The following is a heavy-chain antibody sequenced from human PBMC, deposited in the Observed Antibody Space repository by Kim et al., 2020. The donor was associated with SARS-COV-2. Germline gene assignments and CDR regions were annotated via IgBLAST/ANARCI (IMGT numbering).Heavy chain of an antibody. CDR2: ISSNGGST. CDR3: STRGEPHDIAAAGMVDV. J-gene: IGHJ6*02. Sequence: GGSLRLSCAASGFTFSSYVMHWVRQAPGKGLEYVSAISSNGGSTYYANSVKGRFTISRDNSKNTLYLQMGSLKAEDMAVYYCSTRGEPHDIAAAGMVDVWGQGTTVTVSS. V-gene: IGHV3-64*01. CDR1: GFTFSSYV. D-gene: IGHD6-13*01.